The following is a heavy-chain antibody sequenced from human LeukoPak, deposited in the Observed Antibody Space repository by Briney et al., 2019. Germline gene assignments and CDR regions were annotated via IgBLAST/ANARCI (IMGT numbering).Heavy chain of an antibody. CDR2: ISSSSSTI. V-gene: IGHV3-48*04. CDR1: GFTFSSFS. J-gene: IGHJ4*02. Sequence: PGGSLRLSCAASGFTFSSFSMNWVRQAPGKGLEWVSYISSSSSTIYYADSVKGRFTISRDNAKNSLYLQMNSLRAEDTAVYYCARDIERGGYNPIDYWGQGTLVTVSS. D-gene: IGHD5-24*01. CDR3: ARDIERGGYNPIDY.